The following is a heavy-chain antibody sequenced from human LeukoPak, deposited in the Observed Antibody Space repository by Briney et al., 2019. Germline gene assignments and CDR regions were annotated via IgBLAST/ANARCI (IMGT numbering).Heavy chain of an antibody. J-gene: IGHJ4*02. D-gene: IGHD2-15*01. CDR2: IIPIFGTA. V-gene: IGHV1-69*05. CDR3: ARGGSGVQYYFDY. Sequence: SVKVSCKASGGTFSSYAISWVRQAPGQGLEWMGGIIPIFGTANYAQKFQGRVTITTDESTSTAYMELSSLRSEDTAVYYRARGGSGVQYYFDYWGQGTLVTVSS. CDR1: GGTFSSYA.